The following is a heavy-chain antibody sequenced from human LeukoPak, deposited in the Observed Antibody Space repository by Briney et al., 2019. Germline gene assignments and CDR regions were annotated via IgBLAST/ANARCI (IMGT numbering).Heavy chain of an antibody. Sequence: WGSLSLTCAASGFTFSSYARSWVRQAPGKGLEWVSAISGSGGSTYYADSLKGRFTLSVDNSKNKLYLQMNSLRAEDTAVYYCAKNPGFSGYECWFDSWGQGTLVTVSS. CDR1: GFTFSSYA. CDR3: AKNPGFSGYECWFDS. CDR2: ISGSGGST. J-gene: IGHJ5*01. V-gene: IGHV3-23*01. D-gene: IGHD5-12*01.